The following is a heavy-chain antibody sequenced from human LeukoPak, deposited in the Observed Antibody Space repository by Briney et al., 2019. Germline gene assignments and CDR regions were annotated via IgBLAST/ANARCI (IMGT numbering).Heavy chain of an antibody. CDR1: GYIFSSYW. CDR2: IFPGDSDT. CDR3: ATRDGGHKVYNF. Sequence: GESLKISSKGSGYIFSSYWIGWVRQMPGKGLEWMGIIFPGDSDTRYSPSFQGQVTVSVDKSISTVYLQWNSLKASDTAMYYCATRDGGHKVYNFWGQGTLVTVSS. V-gene: IGHV5-51*01. J-gene: IGHJ4*02. D-gene: IGHD4-23*01.